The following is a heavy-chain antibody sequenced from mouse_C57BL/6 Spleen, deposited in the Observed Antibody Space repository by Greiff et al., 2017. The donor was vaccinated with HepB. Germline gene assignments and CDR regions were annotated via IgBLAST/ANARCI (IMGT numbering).Heavy chain of an antibody. CDR3: ARSDSSGYGGAMDY. V-gene: IGHV1-81*01. CDR2: IYPRSGNT. Sequence: VKLQESGAELARPGASVKLSCKASGYTFTSYGISWVKQRTGQGLEWIGEIYPRSGNTYYNEKFKGKATLTADKSSSTAYMELRSLTSEDSAVYFCARSDSSGYGGAMDYWGQGTSVTVSS. CDR1: GYTFTSYG. J-gene: IGHJ4*01. D-gene: IGHD3-2*02.